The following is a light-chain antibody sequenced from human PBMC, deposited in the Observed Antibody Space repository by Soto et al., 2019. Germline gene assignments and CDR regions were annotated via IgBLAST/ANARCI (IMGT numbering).Light chain of an antibody. Sequence: DVVMTQSPLSLPVTLGQPASISCRSSQGLGNTYLNWFHQRPGQSPRRLIYKVSNRDSGVPDRFSGSGSGTDCTLKISRVEAEDVGLYFCTQATHWPYTFGQGTKLEI. J-gene: IGKJ2*01. CDR2: KVS. CDR1: QGLGNTY. CDR3: TQATHWPYT. V-gene: IGKV2-30*01.